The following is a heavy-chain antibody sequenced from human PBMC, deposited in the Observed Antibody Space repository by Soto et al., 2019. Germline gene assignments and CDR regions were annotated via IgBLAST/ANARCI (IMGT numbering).Heavy chain of an antibody. J-gene: IGHJ4*01. D-gene: IGHD1-26*01. V-gene: IGHV1-18*01. CDR3: ARDRWSYALDY. CDR2: ISAYNGNT. CDR1: GYTFTRYG. Sequence: QVQLVQSGAEVKKPGASVKVSCKASGYTFTRYGISWVRQAPRQGLEWMGWISAYNGNTNSAQKLQGRVTMSRDTSTSTAYMELRSLRSDDTALYYCARDRWSYALDYWCHGTLVTVSS.